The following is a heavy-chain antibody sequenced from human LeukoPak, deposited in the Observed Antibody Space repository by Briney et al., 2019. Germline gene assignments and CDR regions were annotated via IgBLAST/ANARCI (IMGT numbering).Heavy chain of an antibody. J-gene: IGHJ6*02. CDR2: IYYSGST. V-gene: IGHV4-34*01. Sequence: SETLSLTCAVYGGSFSGYYWSWIRQPPGKGLEWIGSIYYSGSTYYNPSLKSRVTISVDTSKNQFSLKLSSVTAADTAVYYCATIAVAGPYYYYGMDVWGQGTTVTVSS. CDR1: GGSFSGYY. D-gene: IGHD6-19*01. CDR3: ATIAVAGPYYYYGMDV.